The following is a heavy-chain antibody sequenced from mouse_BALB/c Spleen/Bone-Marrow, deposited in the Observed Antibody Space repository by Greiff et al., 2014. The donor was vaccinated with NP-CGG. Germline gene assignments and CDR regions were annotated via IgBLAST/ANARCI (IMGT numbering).Heavy chain of an antibody. J-gene: IGHJ4*01. CDR2: IDPANGNT. Sequence: VQLQQPGAELVKPGASVKLSCTASGFNIKDTYMHWVRQRPEQSLEWIGRIDPANGNTKYDQKFQGKATITADTSSNTAYLQLSSLTSEDSAVDYCARYYYDSSYSIDYWGQGTSVTVSS. CDR1: GFNIKDTY. D-gene: IGHD1-1*01. CDR3: ARYYYDSSYSIDY. V-gene: IGHV14-3*02.